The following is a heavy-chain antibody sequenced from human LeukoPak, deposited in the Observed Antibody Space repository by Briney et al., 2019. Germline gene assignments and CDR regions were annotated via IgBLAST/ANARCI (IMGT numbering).Heavy chain of an antibody. CDR2: IYYSGST. J-gene: IGHJ6*03. CDR1: GGSISSYY. CDR3: ARTSPTNTGGYYCRTSYYYMDV. D-gene: IGHD3-22*01. V-gene: IGHV4-59*01. Sequence: SEALSLTCTVSGGSISSYYWSWIRQPPGKGLDWIGYIYYSGSTNYNPSLKSRVTISVDTTKNQFSLKLSSVTAADTAVYYCARTSPTNTGGYYCRTSYYYMDVWGKGTTVTVSS.